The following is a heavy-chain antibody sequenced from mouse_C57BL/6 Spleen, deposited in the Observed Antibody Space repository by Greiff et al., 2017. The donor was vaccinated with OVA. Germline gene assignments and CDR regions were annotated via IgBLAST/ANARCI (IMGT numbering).Heavy chain of an antibody. CDR1: GYTFTSYT. D-gene: IGHD2-1*01. Sequence: QVQLKQSGAELARPGASVKMSCKASGYTFTSYTMHWVKQRPGQGLEWIGYINPSSGYTKYNQKFKDKATLTADKSSSTAYMQLSSLPSGDSAVYYCAREDGNYPWFAYWGQGTLVTVSA. V-gene: IGHV1-4*01. CDR3: AREDGNYPWFAY. CDR2: INPSSGYT. J-gene: IGHJ3*01.